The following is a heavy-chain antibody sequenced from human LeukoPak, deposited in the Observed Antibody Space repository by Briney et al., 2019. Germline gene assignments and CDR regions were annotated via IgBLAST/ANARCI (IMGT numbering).Heavy chain of an antibody. CDR1: GFTFSSYS. J-gene: IGHJ4*02. V-gene: IGHV3-48*01. D-gene: IGHD3-10*01. CDR3: VRGLYGSGKYYFDS. Sequence: GGSLRLSCEASGFTFSSYSMDWVRQAPGKGLEWVSYISSGSITIFYADSVKGRFTISRDNAKSSLYLQMNSLRAEDTAVYYCVRGLYGSGKYYFDSWGQGTLVTVSS. CDR2: ISSGSITI.